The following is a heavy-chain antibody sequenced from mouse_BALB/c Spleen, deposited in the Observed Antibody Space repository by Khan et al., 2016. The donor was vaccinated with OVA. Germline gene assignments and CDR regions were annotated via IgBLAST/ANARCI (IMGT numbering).Heavy chain of an antibody. CDR3: ARGGITTGYFDY. Sequence: QVQLKQSGTELARPGASVKLSCKASGYTFTSYWMQWVKQRPGQGLEWIGAVYPGDGNTRYTQKFKGKATLTADKSSSTAYIQLSSLVSEDSAVYYCARGGITTGYFDYWGQGTTLTVSS. J-gene: IGHJ2*01. V-gene: IGHV1-87*01. CDR1: GYTFTSYW. D-gene: IGHD1-1*01. CDR2: VYPGDGNT.